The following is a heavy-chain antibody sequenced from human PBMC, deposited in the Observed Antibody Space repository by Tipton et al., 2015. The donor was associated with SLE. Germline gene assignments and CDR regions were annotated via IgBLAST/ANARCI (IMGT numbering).Heavy chain of an antibody. V-gene: IGHV4-59*08. CDR2: IYYSGST. D-gene: IGHD6-13*01. J-gene: IGHJ6*02. Sequence: GLVKPSETLSLTCTVSGGSISSYYWGWIRQPPGKGLEWIGYIYYSGSTNYNPSLKSRVTISVDTSKNQFSLKLSSVTAADTAVYYCARQGQQLVRPYYYGMDVWGQGTTVTVSS. CDR1: GGSISSYY. CDR3: ARQGQQLVRPYYYGMDV.